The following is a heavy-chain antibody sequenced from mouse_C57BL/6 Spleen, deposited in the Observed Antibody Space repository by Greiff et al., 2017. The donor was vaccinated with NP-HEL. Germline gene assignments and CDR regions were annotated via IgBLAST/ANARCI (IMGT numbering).Heavy chain of an antibody. J-gene: IGHJ4*01. V-gene: IGHV5-9*01. D-gene: IGHD1-1*01. CDR2: ISGGGGNT. CDR3: ARHLMYYGSSYGNAMDY. Sequence: DVKLVESGGGLVKPGGSLKLSCAASGFTFSSYTMSWVRQTPEKRLEWVATISGGGGNTYYPDSVKGRFTISRYNAKNTLYLQMSSLRSEDTALYYCARHLMYYGSSYGNAMDYWGQGTSVTVSS. CDR1: GFTFSSYT.